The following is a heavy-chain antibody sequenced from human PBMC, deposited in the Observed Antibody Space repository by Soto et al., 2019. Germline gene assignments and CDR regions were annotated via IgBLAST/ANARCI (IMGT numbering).Heavy chain of an antibody. D-gene: IGHD5-18*01. CDR2: KKQDGSET. V-gene: IGHV3-7*03. J-gene: IGHJ3*02. CDR1: GGSISSSSYY. Sequence: ETLALTCTVSGGSISSSSYYWGWIRQPPGKGLEWVANKKQDGSETYYVDSVKGRFTISRDNAKNSLYLQMNSLRAEDTAVYYCARSGYSYGYVQDAFDIWGQGTMVT. CDR3: ARSGYSYGYVQDAFDI.